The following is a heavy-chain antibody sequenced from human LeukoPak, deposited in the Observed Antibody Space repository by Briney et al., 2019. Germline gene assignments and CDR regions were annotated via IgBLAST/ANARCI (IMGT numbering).Heavy chain of an antibody. CDR3: AKAWVGAKQWEQRTLYYYYGMDV. CDR1: GLPFSSYA. D-gene: IGHD1/OR15-1a*01. Sequence: PGRSLRLSCAASGLPFSSYAMHWVRQAPGKGLEWVALISYDGSNEHYADSVKGRFTISRDNSKNTLYLQMNSLRPEDTAVYYCAKAWVGAKQWEQRTLYYYYGMDVWGQGTTVTVSS. J-gene: IGHJ6*02. CDR2: ISYDGSNE. V-gene: IGHV3-30*18.